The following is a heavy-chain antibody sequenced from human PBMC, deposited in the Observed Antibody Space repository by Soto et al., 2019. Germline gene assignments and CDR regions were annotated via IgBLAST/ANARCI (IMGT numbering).Heavy chain of an antibody. D-gene: IGHD1-1*01. CDR1: GGTISTFT. V-gene: IGHV1-69*02. J-gene: IGHJ6*03. CDR3: RLGTPTDQYYYYMNI. Sequence: QVQLVQSGAEMKKNGSSVKVSCKASGGTISTFTINWVRQAPGQGLEWMGRFIPILGITNYAQKFQGRVTITADKSTNTAYMELSSLRSEDTAFYFCRLGTPTDQYYYYMNIWGNGTTVTVSS. CDR2: FIPILGIT.